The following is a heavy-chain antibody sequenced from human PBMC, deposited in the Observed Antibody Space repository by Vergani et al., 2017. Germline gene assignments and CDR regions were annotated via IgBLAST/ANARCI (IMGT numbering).Heavy chain of an antibody. Sequence: EVQLVESGGGSVQSGGSLRLSCVASGFSFNTYWMHWVRQVPGKGLMWVARIDEYGNRATYGDFETGRFTISRDNAKNTVFLQMNRLTTDDTAVYFCARDGTDIFVISSDYSHLLYYWGQGILVTVSS. D-gene: IGHD3-22*01. V-gene: IGHV3-74*03. CDR1: GFSFNTYW. J-gene: IGHJ4*02. CDR3: ARDGTDIFVISSDYSHLLYY. CDR2: IDEYGNRA.